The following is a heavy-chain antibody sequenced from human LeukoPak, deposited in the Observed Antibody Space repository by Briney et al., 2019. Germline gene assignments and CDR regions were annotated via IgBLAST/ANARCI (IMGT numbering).Heavy chain of an antibody. CDR1: GFTFSSYE. CDR3: ESGAVALTY. Sequence: GGSLRLSCAASGFTFSSYEMNCVRQAPGKGLEWVSYISSSGSTIYYAESVKGRFTISRDNAKNSLYLQMNSLRAEDTAVYDGESGAVALTYWGQGTLVTVSS. J-gene: IGHJ4*02. CDR2: ISSSGSTI. V-gene: IGHV3-48*03. D-gene: IGHD6-19*01.